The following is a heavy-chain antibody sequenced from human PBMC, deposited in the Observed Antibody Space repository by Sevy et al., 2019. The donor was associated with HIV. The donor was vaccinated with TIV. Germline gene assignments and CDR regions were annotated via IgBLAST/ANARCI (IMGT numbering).Heavy chain of an antibody. D-gene: IGHD5-12*01. CDR1: RFTFSSYE. CDR3: ARDDRGYSGYDRGNFDY. CDR2: ITSSGSTI. V-gene: IGHV3-48*03. Sequence: GGSLRLSCAASRFTFSSYEMNWVRQAPGKGLEWVSYITSSGSTIYYADSVKGRFTISRDNAKNSLYLQMNSLRAEDTAVYYCARDDRGYSGYDRGNFDYWGHGTLVTVSS. J-gene: IGHJ4*01.